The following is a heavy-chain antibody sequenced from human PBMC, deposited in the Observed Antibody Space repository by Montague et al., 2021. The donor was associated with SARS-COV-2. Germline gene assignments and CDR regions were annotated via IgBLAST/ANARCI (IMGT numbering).Heavy chain of an antibody. J-gene: IGHJ4*02. CDR3: ASTPIVVVVAADYYFDY. CDR2: IYYSGST. V-gene: IGHV4-39*01. D-gene: IGHD2-15*01. Sequence: SETLSLTCTVSGGSISSSSYYWGWIRQPPGKGLEWIGSIYYSGSTYYNPSLKSRVTISVDTSKNQFSLKLSPVTAADTAVYYCASTPIVVVVAADYYFDYWGQGTLVTVSS. CDR1: GGSISSSSYY.